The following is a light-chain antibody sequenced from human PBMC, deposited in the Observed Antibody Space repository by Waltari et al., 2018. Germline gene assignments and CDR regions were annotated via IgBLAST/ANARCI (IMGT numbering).Light chain of an antibody. CDR3: QVWDSRSDHLYV. CDR1: NIGSKS. Sequence: SYVLTQPPSVSAAPGKAARITCGGNNIGSKSVHWYQQKPGQAPVLVIYDDRARPSGIPERFSGSNSGDTATLTISRVEAGDEADYYCQVWDSRSDHLYVFGTGTKVTVL. CDR2: DDR. J-gene: IGLJ1*01. V-gene: IGLV3-21*04.